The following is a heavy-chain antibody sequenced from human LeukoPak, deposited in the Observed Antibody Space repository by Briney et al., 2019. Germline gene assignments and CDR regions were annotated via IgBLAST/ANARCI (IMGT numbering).Heavy chain of an antibody. V-gene: IGHV3-21*01. CDR3: AQNFYDSSGLYFDY. CDR1: GFTFSSYS. J-gene: IGHJ4*02. Sequence: GGSLRLSCAASGFTFSSYSMNWVRQAPGKGLEWVSSISSSSNYIYYADSVKGRFTISRDNAKNSLYPQMNSLRAEDTAVYYCAQNFYDSSGLYFDYWGQGTLVTVSS. D-gene: IGHD3-22*01. CDR2: ISSSSNYI.